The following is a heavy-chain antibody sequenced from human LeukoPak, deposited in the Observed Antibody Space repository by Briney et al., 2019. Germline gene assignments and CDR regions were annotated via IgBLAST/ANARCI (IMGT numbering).Heavy chain of an antibody. V-gene: IGHV4-34*01. CDR2: INHSGST. J-gene: IGHJ4*02. CDR3: ARGLVFSGSGSYGFDY. CDR1: GGSFSGYY. D-gene: IGHD3-10*01. Sequence: SETLSLTCAVYGGSFSGYYWSWIRQPPGKGLEWIGEINHSGSTNYNPSLKSRVTISVDTSKNQFSLKLSSVTAADTAVYYCARGLVFSGSGSYGFDYWGQGTLVTASS.